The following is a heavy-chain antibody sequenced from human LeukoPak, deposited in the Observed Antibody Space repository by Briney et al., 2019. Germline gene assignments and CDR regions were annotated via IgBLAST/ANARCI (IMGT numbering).Heavy chain of an antibody. CDR2: FDPEDGET. V-gene: IGHV1-24*01. CDR3: ATDTQAYYYYGMDV. CDR1: GYTLTELS. J-gene: IGHJ6*02. Sequence: VASVKVSCKVSGYTLTELSMHWVRQAPGKGLEWMGGFDPEDGETIYAQKFQGRVTMTEDTSTDTAYMELSSLRSEDTAVYYCATDTQAYYYYGMDVWGQGTTVTVSS.